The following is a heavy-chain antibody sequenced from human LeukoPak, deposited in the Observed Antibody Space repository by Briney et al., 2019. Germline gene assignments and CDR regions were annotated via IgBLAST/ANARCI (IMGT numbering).Heavy chain of an antibody. CDR2: ISWNSGSI. V-gene: IGHV3-9*01. J-gene: IGHJ6*02. CDR3: AKDSYANYYYGMDV. CDR1: GFTFDDYA. Sequence: GGSLRLSCAASGFTFDDYAMHWVRQAPGKGLEWASGISWNSGSIGYADSVKGRFTISRDNAKNSLYLQMNSLRAEDTALYYCAKDSYANYYYGMDVWGQGTTVTVSS. D-gene: IGHD2-2*01.